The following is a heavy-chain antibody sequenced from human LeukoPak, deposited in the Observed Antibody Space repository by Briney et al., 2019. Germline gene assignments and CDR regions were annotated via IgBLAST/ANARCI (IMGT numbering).Heavy chain of an antibody. J-gene: IGHJ4*02. D-gene: IGHD2-15*01. V-gene: IGHV4-34*01. CDR1: GGSFSGYY. CDR2: INHSGST. Sequence: SETLSLTCAVYGGSFSGYYWSWIRQPPGKGLEWIGEINHSGSTNYNPFLKSRVTISVDTSKNQFSLRLSSVTAADTAVYYCARHRVEPIVVVVALDYWGQGTLVTVSS. CDR3: ARHRVEPIVVVVALDY.